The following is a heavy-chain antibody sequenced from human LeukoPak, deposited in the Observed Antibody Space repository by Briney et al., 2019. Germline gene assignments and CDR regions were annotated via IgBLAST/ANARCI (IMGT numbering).Heavy chain of an antibody. CDR2: ISYDGSNK. CDR3: AKSQDGGRLFHFDY. V-gene: IGHV3-30*18. J-gene: IGHJ4*02. CDR1: GFTFSSYG. Sequence: QAGGSLRLSCAASGFTFSSYGMHWVRQAPGKGLEWVAIISYDGSNKYYADSVQGRFTISRDNSKNTLYLQMNSLRAEDTAVYFCAKSQDGGRLFHFDYWGQGTLVTVSS. D-gene: IGHD1-26*01.